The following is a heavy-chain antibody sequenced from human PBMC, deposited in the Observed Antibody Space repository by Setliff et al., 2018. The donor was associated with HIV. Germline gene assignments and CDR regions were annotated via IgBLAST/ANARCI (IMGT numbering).Heavy chain of an antibody. CDR1: GGSISSNNYF. CDR2: IYYSGST. CDR3: ARRHTAFDP. V-gene: IGHV4-39*01. J-gene: IGHJ5*02. Sequence: SETLSLTCTVSGGSISSNNYFWGWIRQPPEKGLEWIGSIYYSGSTYYNPSLKSRVTISIDTSRSQFPLKLTSVTAADTAMYYCARRHTAFDPWGQGTLVTVS. D-gene: IGHD4-17*01.